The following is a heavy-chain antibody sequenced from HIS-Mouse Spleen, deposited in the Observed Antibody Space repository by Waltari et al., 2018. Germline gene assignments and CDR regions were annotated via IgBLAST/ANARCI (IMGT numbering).Heavy chain of an antibody. J-gene: IGHJ5*02. Sequence: QVQLVESGGGVVQPGRSLRLSCAASGFTFSSYAMHWVRQAPGKGLGWVAVISYDGSNKYYADSVQGRFTISRDNSKNTLYLQMNSLRAEDTAVYYCARERRGPGWFDPWGQGTLVTVSS. CDR3: ARERRGPGWFDP. D-gene: IGHD5-12*01. CDR2: ISYDGSNK. CDR1: GFTFSSYA. V-gene: IGHV3-30*04.